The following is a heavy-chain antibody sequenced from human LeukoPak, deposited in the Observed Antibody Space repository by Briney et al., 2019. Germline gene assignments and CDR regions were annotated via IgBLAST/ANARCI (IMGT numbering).Heavy chain of an antibody. J-gene: IGHJ4*02. Sequence: PGGSLRLSCAASGFTFSSYSMNWVRQAPGKGLEWVSAISGSGGSTYYADSVKGRFTISRDNSKNTLYLQMNSLRAEDTAVYYCAKDTVATVLYFDYWGQGTLVTVSP. V-gene: IGHV3-23*01. CDR2: ISGSGGST. CDR3: AKDTVATVLYFDY. CDR1: GFTFSSYS. D-gene: IGHD6-19*01.